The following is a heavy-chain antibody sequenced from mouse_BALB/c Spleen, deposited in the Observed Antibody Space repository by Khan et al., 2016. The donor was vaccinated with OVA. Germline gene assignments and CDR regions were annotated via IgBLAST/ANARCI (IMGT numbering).Heavy chain of an antibody. CDR1: GYTFINYW. V-gene: IGHV1-7*01. J-gene: IGHJ2*01. CDR3: ARRGLRWDFDY. D-gene: IGHD1-1*01. Sequence: QVQLQQSGAELAKPGASVKMPCKASGYTFINYWILWVKQRPGQGLEWIGYINPSTAYTEYNQNFKDKATLTADKSSRTAYMQLSSLTSEDSAVYYCARRGLRWDFDYWGQGTTLTVSS. CDR2: INPSTAYT.